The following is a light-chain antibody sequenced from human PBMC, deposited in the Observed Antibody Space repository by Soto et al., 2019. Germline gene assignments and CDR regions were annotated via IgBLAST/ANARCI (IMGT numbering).Light chain of an antibody. V-gene: IGKV3-20*01. CDR1: QNINTRY. Sequence: EIVLTQSPGTLSLSPGERATLSCRASQNINTRYSAWYQQKRGQPPSLLNFATSTRASGIPDRFSGSGSGRDFTLTISGLEPEDSAVYFCQQYDDSARYIFGQGTSLDIK. CDR2: ATS. CDR3: QQYDDSARYI. J-gene: IGKJ2*01.